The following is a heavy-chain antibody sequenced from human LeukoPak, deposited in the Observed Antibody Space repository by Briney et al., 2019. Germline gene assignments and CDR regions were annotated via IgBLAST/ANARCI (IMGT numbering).Heavy chain of an antibody. Sequence: SVTLSSTASAGTFTSYSTSCVRHAPGQGLGWMGGIIPMFGTANYAQKFQGRVTITADKSTSTAYMELSSLRSEDTAVYYCARDITMVRGVNVGGIWGQGTMVTVSS. V-gene: IGHV1-69*06. D-gene: IGHD3-10*01. CDR2: IIPMFGTA. J-gene: IGHJ3*02. CDR3: ARDITMVRGVNVGGI. CDR1: AGTFTSYS.